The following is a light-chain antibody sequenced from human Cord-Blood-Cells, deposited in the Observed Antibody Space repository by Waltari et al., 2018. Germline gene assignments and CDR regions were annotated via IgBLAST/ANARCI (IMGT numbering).Light chain of an antibody. J-gene: IGLJ3*02. CDR2: YDS. Sequence: SYVLTQPPSVSVAPGTTARITCGGNNIGSKSVHWYQQKPGQATVLVIYYDSDRPSGIPERFSGSNSGNTATLTISRVEAGDEADYYCQVWDSSSDHPVFGGGTKLTVL. V-gene: IGLV3-21*04. CDR1: NIGSKS. CDR3: QVWDSSSDHPV.